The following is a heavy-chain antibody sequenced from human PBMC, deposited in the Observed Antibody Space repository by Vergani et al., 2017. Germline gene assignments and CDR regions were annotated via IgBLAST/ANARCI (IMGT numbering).Heavy chain of an antibody. CDR3: ARDLRGSYYGATTGYYYMDV. Sequence: QVQLVQSGAEVKKPGSSVKVSCKASGGTFSSYAISWVRQAPGQGLEWMGRIIPILGIANYAQKFQGRVTITADKSTSTAYMGLSSLRSEDTAVYYCARDLRGSYYGATTGYYYMDVWGKGTTVTVSS. CDR1: GGTFSSYA. CDR2: IIPILGIA. V-gene: IGHV1-69*04. D-gene: IGHD1-26*01. J-gene: IGHJ6*03.